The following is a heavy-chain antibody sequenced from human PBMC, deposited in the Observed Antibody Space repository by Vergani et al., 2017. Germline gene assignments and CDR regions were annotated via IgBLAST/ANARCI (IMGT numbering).Heavy chain of an antibody. V-gene: IGHV3-30*18. D-gene: IGHD1-1*01. CDR1: GFRFSDYG. CDR3: AKFPLNITTPDRGDF. Sequence: VQLVESGGGVVRPGGSLSLSWAVSGFRFSDYGMHWVRQAPGRGLEWVALISYDGDTTYYEDSVKGRFTISRDNSKNTLFLQMHSLRVEDTALYYCAKFPLNITTPDRGDFWGQGSLVTVSS. CDR2: ISYDGDTT. J-gene: IGHJ4*02.